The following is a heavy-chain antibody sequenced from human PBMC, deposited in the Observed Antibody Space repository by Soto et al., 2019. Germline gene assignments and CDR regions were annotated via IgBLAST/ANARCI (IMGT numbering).Heavy chain of an antibody. D-gene: IGHD2-21*02. Sequence: PSETLSLTCTVSGGSISSYYWSWIRQPPGKGLEWIGYIYYSGSTNYNPSLKSRVTISVDTSKNQFSLKLSSVTAADTAVYYCAREGIGSCYSGDCYSGFLDYWGQGTLVTVSS. CDR1: GGSISSYY. J-gene: IGHJ4*02. CDR3: AREGIGSCYSGDCYSGFLDY. CDR2: IYYSGST. V-gene: IGHV4-59*01.